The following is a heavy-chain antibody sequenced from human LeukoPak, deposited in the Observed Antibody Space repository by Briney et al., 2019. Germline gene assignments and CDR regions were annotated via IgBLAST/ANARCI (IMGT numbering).Heavy chain of an antibody. CDR2: IYYSGST. Sequence: SETLSLTCTVSGGSISSYYWSWIRQPPGKGLEWIGYIYYSGSTNYNPSLKSRATISVDTSKNQFSLKLSSVTAADTAVYYCARDYSGSLDYWGQGTLVTVSS. J-gene: IGHJ4*02. D-gene: IGHD1-26*01. CDR3: ARDYSGSLDY. CDR1: GGSISSYY. V-gene: IGHV4-59*01.